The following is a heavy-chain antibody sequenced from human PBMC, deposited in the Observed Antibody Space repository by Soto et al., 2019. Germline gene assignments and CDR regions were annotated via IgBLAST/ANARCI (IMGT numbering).Heavy chain of an antibody. CDR2: ISGSFGDT. D-gene: IGHD2-15*01. CDR1: GFTFSAYA. CDR3: AKESGPSQYYF. Sequence: EVQLLESVGGLVQPGGSLRLSCTASGFTFSAYAMSWVRQAPGKGLEWVSSISGSFGDTNYADSVNVRFTISRDNSNLSLYLQMNILYAEYTVVYYGAKESGPSQYYFWGQGILLTVST. V-gene: IGHV3-23*01. J-gene: IGHJ4*02.